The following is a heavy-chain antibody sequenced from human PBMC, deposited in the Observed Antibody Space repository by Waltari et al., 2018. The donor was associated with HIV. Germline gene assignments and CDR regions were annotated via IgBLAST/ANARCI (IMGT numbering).Heavy chain of an antibody. CDR3: ARTPYDTSGYCFDY. Sequence: QVQRVEAGGGVVQPGRSLRLSCTASGFILGGYGMHWVRQAPGKGLEWVAVVWYDGNNKYYADSVKGRFTISRDNSKNTLYLQMNNLRVEDTAVYYCARTPYDTSGYCFDYWGQGTLVTVSS. D-gene: IGHD3-22*01. CDR1: GFILGGYG. V-gene: IGHV3-33*01. J-gene: IGHJ4*02. CDR2: VWYDGNNK.